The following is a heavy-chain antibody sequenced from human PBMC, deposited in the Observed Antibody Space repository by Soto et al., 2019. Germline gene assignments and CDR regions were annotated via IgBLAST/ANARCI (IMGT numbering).Heavy chain of an antibody. CDR1: GGSIDHYC. V-gene: IGHV4-59*12. Sequence: SETLSLTCTVSGGSIDHYCWTWIRHPPGKGLEWMGYIYYSGTTTNYNPSLKSRFTFSVDTSKNTFSLQLSSVTADDTAVYYWVKVSGGGLFDYWGPGNLVTVSS. CDR3: VKVSGGGLFDY. CDR2: IYYSGTTT. D-gene: IGHD2-15*01. J-gene: IGHJ4*02.